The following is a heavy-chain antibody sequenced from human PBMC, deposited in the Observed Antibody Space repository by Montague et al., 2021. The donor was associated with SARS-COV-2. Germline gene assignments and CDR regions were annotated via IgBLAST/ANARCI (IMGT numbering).Heavy chain of an antibody. D-gene: IGHD6-13*01. CDR3: GRQGSSSSWYGGYYYGMDV. CDR1: GGSISSSSYY. J-gene: IGHJ6*02. V-gene: IGHV4-39*01. Sequence: SETLSLTCTVSGGSISSSSYYWGWIRQPPGKGLEWIGSIYYSGSNYYNPSLKSRVTISVDTSKNQFSLKLSSVTAADTAVYYCGRQGSSSSWYGGYYYGMDVWGQGTTVTVSS. CDR2: IYYSGSN.